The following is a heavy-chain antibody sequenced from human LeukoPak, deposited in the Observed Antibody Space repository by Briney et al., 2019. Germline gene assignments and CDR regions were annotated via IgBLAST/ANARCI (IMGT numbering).Heavy chain of an antibody. J-gene: IGHJ3*02. Sequence: GGSLRLSCAASGFTFDDYAMHWVRQAPGKGLEWVSLISWDGGSTYYVDSVKGRFTISRDNAKSSLYLQMNSLRAEDTALYYCARDWIHPRAFDIWGQGTMVTVSS. CDR2: ISWDGGST. CDR3: ARDWIHPRAFDI. CDR1: GFTFDDYA. V-gene: IGHV3-43D*03. D-gene: IGHD2-2*03.